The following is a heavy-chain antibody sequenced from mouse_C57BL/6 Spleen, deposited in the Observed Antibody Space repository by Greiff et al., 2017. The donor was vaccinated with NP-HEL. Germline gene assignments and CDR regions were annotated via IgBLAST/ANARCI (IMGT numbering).Heavy chain of an antibody. CDR1: GFSLTSYG. J-gene: IGHJ1*03. D-gene: IGHD2-4*01. Sequence: VKLQQSGPGLVQPSQSLSITCTVSGFSLTSYGVHWVRQSPGKGLEWLGVIWSGGSTDYNAAFISRLSISKDNSKSQVFFKMNSLQADDTAIYYCARTGDYDYDRYFDVWGTGTTVTVSS. CDR2: IWSGGST. CDR3: ARTGDYDYDRYFDV. V-gene: IGHV2-2*01.